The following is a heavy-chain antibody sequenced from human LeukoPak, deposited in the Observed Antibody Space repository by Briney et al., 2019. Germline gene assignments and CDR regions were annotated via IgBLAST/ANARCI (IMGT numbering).Heavy chain of an antibody. CDR1: GGTFSSYA. J-gene: IGHJ3*02. V-gene: IGHV1-69*04. Sequence: APVKVSCKASGGTFSSYAISWVRQASGQGLEWMGRIIPIFGIANYAQKFQGRVTITADKSTSTAYMELSSLRSEDTGVYYCARPALYSDAFDIWGQGTMVTVSS. CDR2: IIPIFGIA. CDR3: ARPALYSDAFDI. D-gene: IGHD1-26*01.